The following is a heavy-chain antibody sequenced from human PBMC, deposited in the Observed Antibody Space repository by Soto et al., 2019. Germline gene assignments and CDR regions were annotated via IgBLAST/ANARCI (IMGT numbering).Heavy chain of an antibody. D-gene: IGHD5-12*01. CDR1: GFTFTNYV. J-gene: IGHJ4*02. CDR2: ISGRGDTT. CDR3: AKERDYGYDSIDY. V-gene: IGHV3-23*01. Sequence: GGSLRLSCSASGFTFTNYVMTWVRQAPGKGLEWVSAISGRGDTTYYGDSVKGRFTISRDNSKNTVYVQMNSLRAEDTAIYYCAKERDYGYDSIDYWGQGTLVTVSS.